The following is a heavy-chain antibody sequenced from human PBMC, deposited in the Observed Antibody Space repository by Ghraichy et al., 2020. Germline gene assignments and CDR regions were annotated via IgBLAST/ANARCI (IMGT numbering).Heavy chain of an antibody. CDR1: GGSISSGGYY. CDR3: ARVRTYCGGDCYSTDFDY. CDR2: IYYSGST. V-gene: IGHV4-31*03. Sequence: SETLSLTCTVSGGSISSGGYYWSWIRQHPGKGLEWIGYIYYSGSTYYNPSLKSRVTISVDTSKNQFSLKLSSVTAADTAVYYCARVRTYCGGDCYSTDFDYWGQGTLVTVSS. D-gene: IGHD2-21*02. J-gene: IGHJ4*02.